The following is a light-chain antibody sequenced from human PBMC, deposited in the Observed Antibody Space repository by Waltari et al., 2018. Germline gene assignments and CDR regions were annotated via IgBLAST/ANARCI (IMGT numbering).Light chain of an antibody. J-gene: IGKJ3*01. V-gene: IGKV1-12*02. Sequence: DIQMIQSPSSVSASVGDRVTITFRASQGISNYLAWYQQKPGKAPKHLISGTSNLQSGVPSRFSGSGSGRDFTLTISSLQPEDLATYYCQQSSGLPFTFGTGTKVDI. CDR1: QGISNY. CDR2: GTS. CDR3: QQSSGLPFT.